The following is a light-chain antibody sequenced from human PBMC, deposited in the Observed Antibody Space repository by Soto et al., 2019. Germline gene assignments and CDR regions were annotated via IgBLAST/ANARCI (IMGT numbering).Light chain of an antibody. CDR2: AAS. J-gene: IGKJ1*01. CDR1: QTIDVY. CDR3: QQSYMTPRT. Sequence: DIQMTQSPSSLSASVGDRVAITCRASQTIDVYLNWYLQKPGRARQLLIYAASKLQSGVPSRFSGSGSGTDFTLTITSLQADDSATYFCQQSYMTPRTFGQGTKVEI. V-gene: IGKV1-39*01.